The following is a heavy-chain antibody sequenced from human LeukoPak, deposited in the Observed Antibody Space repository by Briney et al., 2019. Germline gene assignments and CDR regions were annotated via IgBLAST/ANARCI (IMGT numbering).Heavy chain of an antibody. CDR1: GGSISSSSYY. V-gene: IGHV4-39*01. D-gene: IGHD2-2*02. Sequence: SETLSLTCTVSGGSISSSSYYWGWIRQPPGKGLEWIGSIYYSGSTYYNPSLKSRVTISVDTSKNLFSLKLSSVTAADTAVYYCARHGIVVVPAAIPHWGQGTLVTVSS. CDR2: IYYSGST. J-gene: IGHJ4*02. CDR3: ARHGIVVVPAAIPH.